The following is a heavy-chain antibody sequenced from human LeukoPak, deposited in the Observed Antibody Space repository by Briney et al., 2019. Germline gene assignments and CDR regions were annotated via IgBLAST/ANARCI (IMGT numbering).Heavy chain of an antibody. J-gene: IGHJ4*02. V-gene: IGHV3-23*01. D-gene: IGHD3-10*01. CDR2: ISPSGDIT. CDR1: GFSFSSHG. Sequence: PGGSLRLSCAGSGFSFSSHGMNWVRQAPGKGLEWVSGISPSGDITYYTDSVRGRFTISRDNFKNTLSLQVNSLRAEDTAVYYCAREGIYGSGSYSPADYWGQGTLVTVSS. CDR3: AREGIYGSGSYSPADY.